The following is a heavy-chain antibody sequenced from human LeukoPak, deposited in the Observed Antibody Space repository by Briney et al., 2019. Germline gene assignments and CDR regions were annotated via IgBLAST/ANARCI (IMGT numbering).Heavy chain of an antibody. J-gene: IGHJ3*02. Sequence: GGSLRLSCAASGITVSSNYMSWVRQAPGKGLEWVSAISGSGGSTYYADSVKGRFTISRDNSKNTLYLQMNSLRAEDTAVYYCAKLGSMIVVEGAFDIWGQGTMVTVSS. D-gene: IGHD3-22*01. V-gene: IGHV3-23*01. CDR2: ISGSGGST. CDR3: AKLGSMIVVEGAFDI. CDR1: GITVSSNY.